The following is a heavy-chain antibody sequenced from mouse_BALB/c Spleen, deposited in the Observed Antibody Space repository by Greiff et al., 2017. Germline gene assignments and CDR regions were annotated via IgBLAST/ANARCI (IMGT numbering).Heavy chain of an antibody. CDR2: IDPANGNT. J-gene: IGHJ3*01. CDR3: ARPLIYYGYDGFAY. CDR1: GFNIKDTY. Sequence: EVQLQQSGAELVKPGASVKLSCTASGFNIKDTYMHWVKQRPEQGLEWIGRIDPANGNTKYDPKFQGKATITADTSSNTAYLQLSSLTSEDTAVYYCARPLIYYGYDGFAYWGQGTLVTVSA. D-gene: IGHD2-2*01. V-gene: IGHV14-3*02.